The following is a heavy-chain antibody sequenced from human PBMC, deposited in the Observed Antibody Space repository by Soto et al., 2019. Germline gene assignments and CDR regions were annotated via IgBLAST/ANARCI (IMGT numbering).Heavy chain of an antibody. D-gene: IGHD7-27*01. CDR1: GGSINNHY. J-gene: IGHJ4*02. Sequence: QVQLQESGPGLVKPSETLSLTCTVSGGSINNHYWSWIRQPPGKGLEWLGYLYYNGITNYNPSLKSRVTMSVDTSKSQLSLNLTSLTAADTAIYYCTRANWYSEYWGQGTLVTVSS. CDR2: LYYNGIT. V-gene: IGHV4-59*11. CDR3: TRANWYSEY.